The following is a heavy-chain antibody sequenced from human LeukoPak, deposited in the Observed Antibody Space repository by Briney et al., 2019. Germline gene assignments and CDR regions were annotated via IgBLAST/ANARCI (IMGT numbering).Heavy chain of an antibody. CDR3: ARDDLVVPAANPDDY. CDR1: GYSISSGYY. J-gene: IGHJ4*02. D-gene: IGHD2-2*01. CDR2: IYHSGST. Sequence: KPSETLSLTCTVSGYSISSGYYWGWIRQPPGKGLEWIGSIYHSGSTHYNPSLKSRVTISVDTSKNQFSLKLSSVTAADTAVYYCARDDLVVPAANPDDYWGQGTLVTVSS. V-gene: IGHV4-38-2*02.